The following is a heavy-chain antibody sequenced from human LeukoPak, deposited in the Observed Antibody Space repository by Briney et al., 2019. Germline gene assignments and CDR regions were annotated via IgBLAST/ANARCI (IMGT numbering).Heavy chain of an antibody. CDR1: GGSFSGYY. CDR2: INHSGST. J-gene: IGHJ5*02. V-gene: IGHV4-34*01. CDR3: ARDQGGS. Sequence: ASETLSLTCAVYGGSFSGYYWSWIRQPPGKGLEWIGEINHSGSTNYNPSLKSRVTISVDTSKNQFSLKLSSVTAADTAVYYCARDQGGSWGQGTLVTVSS. D-gene: IGHD3-16*01.